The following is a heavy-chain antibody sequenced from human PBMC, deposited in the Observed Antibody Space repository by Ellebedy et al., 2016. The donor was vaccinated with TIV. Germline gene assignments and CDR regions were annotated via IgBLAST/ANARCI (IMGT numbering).Heavy chain of an antibody. J-gene: IGHJ4*02. CDR2: ISSSSTAI. CDR3: ARDLHFAFDC. CDR1: GFTFSSYG. Sequence: PGGSLRLSCAASGFTFSSYGMTWVRQAPGKGLEWLSYISSSSTAIFYADSVKGRFTLSRDNSKNTLYLQMNSLRAEDTAVYYCARDLHFAFDCWGRGTLVTVSS. V-gene: IGHV3-48*01.